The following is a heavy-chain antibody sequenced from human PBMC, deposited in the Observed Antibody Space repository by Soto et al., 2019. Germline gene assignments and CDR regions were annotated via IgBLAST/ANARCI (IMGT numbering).Heavy chain of an antibody. V-gene: IGHV3-15*07. J-gene: IGHJ6*02. CDR2: IKSKTDGGTT. CDR1: GFTCRSYG. Sequence: GGSLRLSCAASGFTCRSYGMHWVRQAPGKGLEWVGRIKSKTDGGTTDYAAPVKGRFTISRDDSKNTLYLQMNSLKTEDTAVYYCTTDVDDIVLVPAALDYYYGMDVWGQGTTVTVSS. D-gene: IGHD2-2*01. CDR3: TTDVDDIVLVPAALDYYYGMDV.